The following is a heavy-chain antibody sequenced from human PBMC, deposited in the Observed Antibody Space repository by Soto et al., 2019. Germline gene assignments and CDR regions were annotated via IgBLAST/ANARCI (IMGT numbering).Heavy chain of an antibody. CDR1: GGSISSGGYY. J-gene: IGHJ6*02. V-gene: IGHV4-31*03. CDR2: IYYSGST. D-gene: IGHD3-3*01. Sequence: SETLSLTCTVSGGSISSGGYYWSWIRQHPGKGLERIGYIYYSGSTYYNPSLKSRVTISVDTSKNQFPLKLSSVTAADTAVYYCARHPLSTSFGLYIYYYYGMDVWGQGTTVTDSS. CDR3: ARHPLSTSFGLYIYYYYGMDV.